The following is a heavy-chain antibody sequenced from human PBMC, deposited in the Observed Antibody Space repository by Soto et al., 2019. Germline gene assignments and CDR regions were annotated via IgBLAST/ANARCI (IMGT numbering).Heavy chain of an antibody. D-gene: IGHD3-3*01. CDR2: TYYRSKWYN. J-gene: IGHJ6*03. CDR3: ARAEADLYYDFWSGDYYYMDV. CDR1: GDSVSSNSAA. Sequence: SQTLSLTCAISGDSVSSNSAAWNWIRQSPSRGLEWLGRTYYRSKWYNDYAVSVKSRITINPDTSKNQFSLQLNSVTPEDTAVYYCARAEADLYYDFWSGDYYYMDVWGKGTTVTVSS. V-gene: IGHV6-1*01.